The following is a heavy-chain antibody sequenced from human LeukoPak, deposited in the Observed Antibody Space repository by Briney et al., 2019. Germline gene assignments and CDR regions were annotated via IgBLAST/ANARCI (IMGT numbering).Heavy chain of an antibody. V-gene: IGHV3-48*03. J-gene: IGHJ3*02. D-gene: IGHD6-13*01. CDR2: ISSSGSTI. Sequence: GGSLRLSCAASGFGFTFNKYGMNWVRQAPGKGLEWVSYISSSGSTIYYADSVKGRFTISRDNAKNSLYLQMNSLRAEDTAVYYCARSYGLGAADDAFDIWGQGTMVTVSS. CDR3: ARSYGLGAADDAFDI. CDR1: GFGFTFNKYG.